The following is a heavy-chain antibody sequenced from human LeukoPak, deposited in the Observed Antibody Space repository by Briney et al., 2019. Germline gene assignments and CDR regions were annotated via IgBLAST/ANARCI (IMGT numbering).Heavy chain of an antibody. D-gene: IGHD3-22*01. V-gene: IGHV3-74*01. CDR3: ARGDDSGYYDYFDY. CDR2: INSDGSST. J-gene: IGHJ4*02. CDR1: GFTFSSYW. Sequence: GGSLRLSCAASGFTFSSYWMHWVRQAPGKGLVWVSRINSDGSSTSYADSVKGRFTISRDNAKNTLYLQMNSLRAEDTAVYYCARGDDSGYYDYFDYWGQGALVTVSS.